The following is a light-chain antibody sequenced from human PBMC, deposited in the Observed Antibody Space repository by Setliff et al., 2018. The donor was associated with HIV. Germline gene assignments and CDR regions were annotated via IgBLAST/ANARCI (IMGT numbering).Light chain of an antibody. CDR2: EVS. CDR3: SSYTSSSTFYV. Sequence: QSALTQPASVSGPPGQSITISCTGTSSDVGGYNYVSWYQQHPGKAPKLMIYEVSNRPSGVSNRFSGSKSGNTASLTISGLQAEDEADYYCSSYTSSSTFYVFGTGTKGTVL. CDR1: SSDVGGYNY. J-gene: IGLJ1*01. V-gene: IGLV2-14*01.